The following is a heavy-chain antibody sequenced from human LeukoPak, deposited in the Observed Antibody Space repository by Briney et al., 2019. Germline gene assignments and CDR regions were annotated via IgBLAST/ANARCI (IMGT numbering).Heavy chain of an antibody. Sequence: SETLSLTCTVSGYSISSGYYWGWVRQPPGKGLEWIGGIYHSGSTNYNPSLKSRVTISVDKSKNQFSLKLSSVTAAETAVYYCARERREQLLPPYTRSVTYFDYWGQGTLVTVSS. CDR1: GYSISSGYY. V-gene: IGHV4-38-2*02. J-gene: IGHJ4*02. CDR3: ARERREQLLPPYTRSVTYFDY. CDR2: IYHSGST. D-gene: IGHD2-2*01.